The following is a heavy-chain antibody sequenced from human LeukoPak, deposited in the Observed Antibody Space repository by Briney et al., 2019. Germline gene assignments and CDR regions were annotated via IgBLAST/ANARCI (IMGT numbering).Heavy chain of an antibody. CDR2: IYYSGST. D-gene: IGHD6-19*01. CDR1: GGFVSSSSYF. Sequence: SGTLSLTCTVSGGFVSSSSYFWGWIRQPPGKGLEWIGYIYYSGSTNYNPSLKSRVTISVDTSKNQFSLKLSSVTAADTAVYYCAREPGYSSGGYHYWGQGTLVTVSS. J-gene: IGHJ4*02. CDR3: AREPGYSSGGYHY. V-gene: IGHV4-61*01.